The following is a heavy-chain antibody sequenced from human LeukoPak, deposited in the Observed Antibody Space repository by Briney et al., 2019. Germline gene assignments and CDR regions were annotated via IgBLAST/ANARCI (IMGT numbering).Heavy chain of an antibody. J-gene: IGHJ4*02. Sequence: ASVKVSCKASGYTFTGYYMHWVRQAPGQGLEWMGWINPNSGGTNYAQKFQGRVTMTRDTSISTAYMELSRLRSDDTAVYYCAVVSSGSYYGFDYWGQGTLVTVSS. D-gene: IGHD1-26*01. V-gene: IGHV1-2*02. CDR1: GYTFTGYY. CDR2: INPNSGGT. CDR3: AVVSSGSYYGFDY.